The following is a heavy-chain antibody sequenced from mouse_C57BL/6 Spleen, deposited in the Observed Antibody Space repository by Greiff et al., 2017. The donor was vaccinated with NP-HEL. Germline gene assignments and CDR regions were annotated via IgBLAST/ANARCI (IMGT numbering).Heavy chain of an antibody. Sequence: QVQLQQPGAELVRPGTSVKLSCKASGYTFTSYWMHWVKQRPGQGLEWIGVIDPSDSYTNYNQKFKGKATLTVDTSSSTAYMQLSSLTSEDSAVYYCATGATTVVGEVYFDYWGQGTTLTVSS. CDR3: ATGATTVVGEVYFDY. CDR2: IDPSDSYT. J-gene: IGHJ2*01. D-gene: IGHD1-1*01. CDR1: GYTFTSYW. V-gene: IGHV1-59*01.